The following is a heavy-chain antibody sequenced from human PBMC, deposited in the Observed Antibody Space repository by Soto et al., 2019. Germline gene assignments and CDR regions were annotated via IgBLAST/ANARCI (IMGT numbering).Heavy chain of an antibody. Sequence: GASVKVSCKASGFTFTSSAVQWVRQARGQRLEWIGWIVVGSGNTNYAQKFQERVTITRDMSTSTAYMELSSLRSEDTAVYYCAAEGLSGSYYGFAFDIWGQGTMVTVSS. J-gene: IGHJ3*02. D-gene: IGHD1-26*01. V-gene: IGHV1-58*01. CDR3: AAEGLSGSYYGFAFDI. CDR1: GFTFTSSA. CDR2: IVVGSGNT.